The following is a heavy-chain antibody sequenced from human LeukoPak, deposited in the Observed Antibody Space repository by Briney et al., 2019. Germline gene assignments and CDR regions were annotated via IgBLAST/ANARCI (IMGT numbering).Heavy chain of an antibody. CDR2: INTSGGST. V-gene: IGHV1-46*01. CDR1: GYTFTSYY. CDR3: ARERGYDFWSGYLFDY. D-gene: IGHD3-3*01. J-gene: IGHJ4*02. Sequence: ASVKVSCKASGYTFTSYYMHWARQAPGQGLEWMGIINTSGGSTSYAQKFQGRVTMTRDTSTRIVYMELSSLRSEDTAVYYCARERGYDFWSGYLFDYWGQGTLVTVSS.